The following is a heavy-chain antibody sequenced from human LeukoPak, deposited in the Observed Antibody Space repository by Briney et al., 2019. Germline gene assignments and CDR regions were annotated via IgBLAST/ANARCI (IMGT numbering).Heavy chain of an antibody. Sequence: PSETLSLTCTVSGASISSYYWSWIRQPAGKGLEWIGRLYTSGSTNYNPSLKSRVTMSVDTSKNQFSLNLSSVTAADTALYYCTRDNCGDWYAFDIWGQGTVVTVSS. CDR3: TRDNCGDWYAFDI. J-gene: IGHJ3*02. D-gene: IGHD2-21*02. CDR1: GASISSYY. V-gene: IGHV4-4*07. CDR2: LYTSGST.